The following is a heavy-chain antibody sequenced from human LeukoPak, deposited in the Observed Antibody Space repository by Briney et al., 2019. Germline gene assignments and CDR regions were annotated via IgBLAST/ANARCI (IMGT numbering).Heavy chain of an antibody. CDR1: GFSISSVYY. J-gene: IGHJ5*02. V-gene: IGHV4-61*01. D-gene: IGHD1-26*01. CDR2: IYYSGST. Sequence: SETLSLTCTVSGFSISSVYYWGWIRQPPGKGLEWIGYIYYSGSTNYNPSLKSRVTISIDTSKNQFSLKLSSVTAADTAVYYCARRIVGAHRAYWFDPWGQGTLVTVSS. CDR3: ARRIVGAHRAYWFDP.